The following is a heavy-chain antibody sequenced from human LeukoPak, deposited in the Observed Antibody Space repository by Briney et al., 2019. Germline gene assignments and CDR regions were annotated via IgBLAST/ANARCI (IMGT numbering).Heavy chain of an antibody. D-gene: IGHD3-3*01. CDR3: ARGGVWQAFWSGNSDY. J-gene: IGHJ4*02. Sequence: GGSLRLSCAASGFIFSTYSMNWVRQAPGKGLEWVSSVGTSSSYIYYGDSVKGRFTISRDNAKNSLYLQMNSLRAEDTAVYYCARGGVWQAFWSGNSDYWGQGTLVTVSS. CDR1: GFIFSTYS. CDR2: VGTSSSYI. V-gene: IGHV3-21*01.